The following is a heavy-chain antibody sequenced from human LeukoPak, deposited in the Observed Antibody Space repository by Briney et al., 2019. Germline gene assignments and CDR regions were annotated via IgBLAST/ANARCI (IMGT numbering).Heavy chain of an antibody. Sequence: SETLSLTCTVSGDSISSSSYYWGWVRQPPGKGLEWIGDIYYSGSSYYSPSLKSRVTISLDTSKNQFSLKLSSVTAADTAVYYCARDTGYYDSSGYLFDYWGQGTLVTVSS. J-gene: IGHJ4*02. CDR1: GDSISSSSYY. D-gene: IGHD3-22*01. CDR3: ARDTGYYDSSGYLFDY. CDR2: IYYSGSS. V-gene: IGHV4-39*07.